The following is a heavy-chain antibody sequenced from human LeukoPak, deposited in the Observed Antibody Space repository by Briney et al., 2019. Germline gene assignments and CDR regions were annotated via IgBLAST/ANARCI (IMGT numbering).Heavy chain of an antibody. J-gene: IGHJ3*02. CDR1: GGTVSSSNR. D-gene: IGHD4-17*01. CDR2: IYHSGST. Sequence: SETLTLTCAVSGGTVSSSNRWSWIRQPPEKRGKRVREIYHSGSTNYNPSLKSRVTISVDKSKNQFSLQLSSVTAADTAVYYCARGGTVTDDAFDIWGQGTMVTVSS. CDR3: ARGGTVTDDAFDI. V-gene: IGHV4-4*02.